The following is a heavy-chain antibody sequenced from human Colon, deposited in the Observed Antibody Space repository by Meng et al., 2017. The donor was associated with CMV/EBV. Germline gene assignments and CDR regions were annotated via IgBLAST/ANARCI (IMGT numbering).Heavy chain of an antibody. CDR3: ASAKSTTARPYYYGMDV. J-gene: IGHJ6*02. CDR2: VHSTGHP. D-gene: IGHD6-6*01. V-gene: IGHV4-59*01. Sequence: SETLSLTCSISGGSISPYYWSWVRQPPGKGLEWIGYVHSTGHPDYNPSLRGRVTISLDRFKNQFALRLSSVTAADTAVYYCASAKSTTARPYYYGMDVWGQGTTVTVSS. CDR1: GGSISPYY.